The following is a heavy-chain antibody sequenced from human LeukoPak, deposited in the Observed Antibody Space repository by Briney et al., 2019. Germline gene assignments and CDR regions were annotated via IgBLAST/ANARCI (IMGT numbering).Heavy chain of an antibody. J-gene: IGHJ4*02. CDR2: FDPEDGET. CDR1: GYTLTELS. D-gene: IGHD7-27*01. CDR3: AKDGGLWVSAHWGDS. V-gene: IGHV1-24*01. Sequence: ASVKVSCKVSGYTLTELSMHWVRQAPGKGLEWMGGFDPEDGETIYAQRFQGRVTMTEDTSTDTAYMELSSLRSEDTAVYYCAKDGGLWVSAHWGDSWGRGTLVTVSS.